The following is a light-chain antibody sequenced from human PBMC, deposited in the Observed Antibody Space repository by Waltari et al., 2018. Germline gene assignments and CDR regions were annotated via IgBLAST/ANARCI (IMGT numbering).Light chain of an antibody. V-gene: IGKV3-20*01. J-gene: IGKJ1*01. CDR3: QHYLRLPVT. CDR2: GAS. CDR1: QSVTRA. Sequence: EIVLTQSPGTLSLSPGESATLSCRTIQSVTRALAWYQQKPGQAPRLLIYGASNRATGIPDRFSGSGSGTDFSLTISSLEPEDFAVYYCQHYLRLPVTFGQGTKVEVK.